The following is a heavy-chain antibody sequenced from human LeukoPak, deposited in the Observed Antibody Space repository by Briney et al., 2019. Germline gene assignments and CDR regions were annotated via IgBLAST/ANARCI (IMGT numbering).Heavy chain of an antibody. J-gene: IGHJ4*02. CDR1: GFTFSSYS. CDR3: ARESGYDFDY. CDR2: IWYDGSNK. V-gene: IGHV3-33*08. Sequence: GGSLRLSCAASGFTFSSYSMNWVRQAPGKGLEWVAVIWYDGSNKYYADSVKGRFTISRDNSKNTLYLQMNSLRAEDTAVYYCARESGYDFDYWGQGTLVTVSS. D-gene: IGHD5-12*01.